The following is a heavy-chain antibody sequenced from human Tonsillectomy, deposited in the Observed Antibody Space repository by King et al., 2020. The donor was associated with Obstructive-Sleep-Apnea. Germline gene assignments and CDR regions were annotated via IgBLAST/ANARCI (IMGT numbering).Heavy chain of an antibody. Sequence: VQLVESGGGLVQPGRSLRLSCRVSGFTFGDYGLNWFRQAPGKGPEWVGFIRSKLNGGTIEYAASVKGRFTISRDDSKSTAYLQMNSLKTEDTGVYYCNSDENFGYWGQGTRVTVSS. CDR1: GFTFGDYG. J-gene: IGHJ4*02. V-gene: IGHV3-49*03. CDR3: NSDENFGY. CDR2: IRSKLNGGTI.